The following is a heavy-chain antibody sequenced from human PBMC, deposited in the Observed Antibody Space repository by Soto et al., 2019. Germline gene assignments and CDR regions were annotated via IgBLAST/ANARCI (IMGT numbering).Heavy chain of an antibody. CDR1: GGSVSSGSYY. J-gene: IGHJ5*02. D-gene: IGHD2-8*01. CDR3: ARWCRDGCNSVWFDP. V-gene: IGHV4-61*01. CDR2: IYYSGST. Sequence: QVQLQESGPGLVKPSETLSLTCTVSGGSVSSGSYYWSWIRQPPGKGLEWIGYIYYSGSTNYNPSLKSRVTISVDTSKNQFSLKLSSVTAADTAVYYCARWCRDGCNSVWFDPWGQGTLVTVSS.